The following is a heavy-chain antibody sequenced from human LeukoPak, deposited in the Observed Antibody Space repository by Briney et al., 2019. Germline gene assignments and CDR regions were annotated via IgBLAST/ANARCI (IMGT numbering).Heavy chain of an antibody. V-gene: IGHV4-4*02. CDR1: GGSISNTNW. CDR3: TRASRGYSYGFAEY. Sequence: PSGTLSLTCGVSGGSISNTNWWTWVRQPPGKGLERIGEVNLQGSTNYNPSLKSRVAISVDKSENHISLKLTSVTAADTAMYYCTRASRGYSYGFAEYWGQGTLVTVSS. J-gene: IGHJ4*02. D-gene: IGHD5-18*01. CDR2: VNLQGST.